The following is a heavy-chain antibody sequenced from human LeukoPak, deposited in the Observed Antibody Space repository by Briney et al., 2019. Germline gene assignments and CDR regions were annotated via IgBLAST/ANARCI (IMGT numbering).Heavy chain of an antibody. V-gene: IGHV4-59*10. J-gene: IGHJ5*02. Sequence: SETLSLTCGVYGGSFSTYYWSWIRQPAGKGLEWIGRIYTSGSTNYNPSLKSRLTMSVDTSKNHFSLKLSSVTAADTAVYYCARGDPFRAGWFDPWGRGTLVTVSS. D-gene: IGHD6-13*01. CDR3: ARGDPFRAGWFDP. CDR1: GGSFSTYY. CDR2: IYTSGST.